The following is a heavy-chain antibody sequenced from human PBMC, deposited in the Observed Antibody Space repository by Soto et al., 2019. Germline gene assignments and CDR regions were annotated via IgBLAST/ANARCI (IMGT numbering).Heavy chain of an antibody. D-gene: IGHD3-22*01. CDR3: ARGGDSSDDGNCCDP. Sequence: QVQLVESGGGVVQPGRSLRLSCAASGFTFSSYAMHWVRQAPGKGLEWVAVISYDGSNKYYADSVKGRLAISRDNSKNSLPPQMNSLRAEDTAAYYCARGGDSSDDGNCCDPWGQGTLVTVSS. J-gene: IGHJ5*02. CDR1: GFTFSSYA. CDR2: ISYDGSNK. V-gene: IGHV3-30*09.